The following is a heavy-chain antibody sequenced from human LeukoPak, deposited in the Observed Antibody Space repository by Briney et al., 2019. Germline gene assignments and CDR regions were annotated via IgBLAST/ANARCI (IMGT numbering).Heavy chain of an antibody. V-gene: IGHV3-23*01. CDR2: ISRSGGST. CDR3: AKRVVPVTNEEVDY. Sequence: GGSLRLSCAASGFTFSSYSMRWVRQAPGKGLEWVGGISRSGGSTYYADSVKGRFTMPRDKSMNSLYLEMNRLTDEDTAVYYCAKRVVPVTNEEVDYWGQGTLVTVSS. J-gene: IGHJ4*02. D-gene: IGHD4-17*01. CDR1: GFTFSSYS.